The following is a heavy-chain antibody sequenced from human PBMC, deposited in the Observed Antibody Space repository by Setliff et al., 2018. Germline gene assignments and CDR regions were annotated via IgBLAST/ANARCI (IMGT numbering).Heavy chain of an antibody. Sequence: SETLSLTCTVSGDSISSRTYYWSWIRQPAGKGLEWIGRIYTSGRTNYNPSLKSRVTMSVDTSKNHFSLELTSVTAADTAVYYCARGGGGYHAASWGQGILVTVSS. D-gene: IGHD2-2*01. CDR3: ARGGGGYHAAS. V-gene: IGHV4-61*02. CDR1: GDSISSRTYY. J-gene: IGHJ5*02. CDR2: IYTSGRT.